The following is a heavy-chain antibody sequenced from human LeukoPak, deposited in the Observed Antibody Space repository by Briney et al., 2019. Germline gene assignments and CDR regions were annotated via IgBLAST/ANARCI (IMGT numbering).Heavy chain of an antibody. V-gene: IGHV3-33*06. CDR3: AKDFSSYYYDSSGLGY. D-gene: IGHD3-22*01. Sequence: GGSLRLSCAASGFTSSSYGMHWVRQAPGKGLEWVAVIWNDGSNKYYADSVKGRFTISRDNSKNTLYLHMNSLRAEDTAVYYCAKDFSSYYYDSSGLGYWGQGILVTVSS. J-gene: IGHJ4*02. CDR1: GFTSSSYG. CDR2: IWNDGSNK.